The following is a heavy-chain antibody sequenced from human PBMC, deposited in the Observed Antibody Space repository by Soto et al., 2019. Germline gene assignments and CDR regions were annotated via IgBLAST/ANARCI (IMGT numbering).Heavy chain of an antibody. J-gene: IGHJ3*02. Sequence: PSETLSLTCAVSGYSISSGYYWGWIRQPPGKGLEWIGSIYHSGSTYYNPSLKSRVTISVDTSRNQFSLKLSSVTAADTAVYYCARAYYYDRSGFAFDIWGQGTMVTVS. CDR1: GYSISSGYY. CDR3: ARAYYYDRSGFAFDI. D-gene: IGHD3-22*01. CDR2: IYHSGST. V-gene: IGHV4-38-2*01.